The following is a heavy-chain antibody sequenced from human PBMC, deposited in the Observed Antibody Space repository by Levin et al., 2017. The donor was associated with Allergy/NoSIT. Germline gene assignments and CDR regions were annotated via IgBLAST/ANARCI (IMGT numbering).Heavy chain of an antibody. D-gene: IGHD6-13*01. CDR2: MNPNSGNT. CDR3: AATIAADDAFDI. V-gene: IGHV1-8*01. J-gene: IGHJ3*02. Sequence: ASVKVSCKASGYTFTSYDINWVRQATGQGLEWMGWMNPNSGNTGYAQKFQGRVTMTRNTSISTAYMELSSLRSEDTAVYYCAATIAADDAFDIWGQGTMVTVSS. CDR1: GYTFTSYD.